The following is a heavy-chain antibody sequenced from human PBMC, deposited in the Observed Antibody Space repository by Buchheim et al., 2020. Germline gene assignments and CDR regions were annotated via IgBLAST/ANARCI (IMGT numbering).Heavy chain of an antibody. CDR2: ISGSGGST. CDR1: GFTFRSSA. V-gene: IGHV3-23*01. D-gene: IGHD6-19*01. Sequence: EVQLLESGGGLVQPGGSLRLSCAASGFTFRSSAMSWVRQAPGKGLEWVSRISGSGGSTYHADSVQGRFTISRDDSKNTLYLKMNSLRAEDTAVYYCAKAAQSGSGWSDHWGQGTL. CDR3: AKAAQSGSGWSDH. J-gene: IGHJ4*02.